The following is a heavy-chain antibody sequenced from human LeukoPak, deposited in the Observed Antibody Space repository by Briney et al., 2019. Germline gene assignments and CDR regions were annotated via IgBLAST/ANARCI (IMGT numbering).Heavy chain of an antibody. Sequence: SETLSLTCTVSGGSISSGNWWNWVRQSPGKGLEWIGEIYQSGSTKYNPSLKSRVTMSMDKSKNEFSLRLTSVTAADTAVYFCAREGGCSGGSCSAFDLWGQGTLVIVSS. CDR3: AREGGCSGGSCSAFDL. CDR2: IYQSGST. J-gene: IGHJ4*02. CDR1: GGSISSGNW. D-gene: IGHD2-15*01. V-gene: IGHV4-4*02.